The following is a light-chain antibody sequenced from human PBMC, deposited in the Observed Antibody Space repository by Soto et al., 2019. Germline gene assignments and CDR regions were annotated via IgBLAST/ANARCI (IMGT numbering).Light chain of an antibody. CDR3: AARDDSLSGHWV. CDR2: RNN. J-gene: IGLJ3*02. V-gene: IGLV1-47*01. Sequence: QSVLKQPPSASGTPGQRVTISCSGSSSNIGSEYVVWYQHLPGTAPKLLIYRNNQRPSGIPDRFAGSKSGTSASLAISGLRSEDEADYYCAARDDSLSGHWVFGGGTKLTVL. CDR1: SSNIGSEY.